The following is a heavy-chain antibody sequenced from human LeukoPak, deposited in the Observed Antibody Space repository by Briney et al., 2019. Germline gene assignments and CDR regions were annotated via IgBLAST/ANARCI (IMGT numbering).Heavy chain of an antibody. CDR2: IYYSGST. Sequence: SETLSLTCTVSGGSISISSYYWGWIRQPPGKGLEWIGSIYYSGSTYYNPSLKSRVTISVDTSKNQFSLNLSSVTAADTAVYSCARYSSIRRLYYFDYWGQGTLVTVSS. CDR1: GGSISISSYY. CDR3: ARYSSIRRLYYFDY. D-gene: IGHD3-3*02. J-gene: IGHJ4*02. V-gene: IGHV4-39*07.